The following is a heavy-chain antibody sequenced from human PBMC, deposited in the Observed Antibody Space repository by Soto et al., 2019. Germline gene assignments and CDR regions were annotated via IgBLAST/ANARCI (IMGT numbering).Heavy chain of an antibody. CDR3: ARAEVAARDPAEYFQH. V-gene: IGHV3-7*01. CDR1: GFTFSDYS. J-gene: IGHJ1*01. D-gene: IGHD6-25*01. CDR2: IKQDGGEE. Sequence: EVQLVESGGGLVQPGGSLRLSCAASGFTFSDYSMSWVRQSPGKGLEGVANIKQDGGEEDYVDSVKGRLTISRDNAKNSLYLQMNSLRAEDTAVYYCARAEVAARDPAEYFQHWGQGTLVTVSS.